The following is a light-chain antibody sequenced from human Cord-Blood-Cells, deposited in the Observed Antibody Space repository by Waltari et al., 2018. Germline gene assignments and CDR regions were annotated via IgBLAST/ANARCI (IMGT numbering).Light chain of an antibody. J-gene: IGLJ3*02. Sequence: QSVLTQPPSASGTPGQRVTISCSGSSSNIGSNYVYWYQQLPGTAPKLLIYRNKQRPSGFPDRCSGSKSGTSASLAISGLRSEDEADYYCAAWDDSLSGWVFGGGTKLTVL. CDR2: RNK. V-gene: IGLV1-47*01. CDR3: AAWDDSLSGWV. CDR1: SSNIGSNY.